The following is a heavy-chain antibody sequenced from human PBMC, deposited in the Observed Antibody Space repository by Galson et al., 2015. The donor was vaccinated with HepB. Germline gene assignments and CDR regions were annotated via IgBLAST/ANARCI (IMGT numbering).Heavy chain of an antibody. Sequence: PALVKPTQTLTLTCTVSGFSLSNARMGVSWIRQPPGKALEWLAHIFSNDEKSYSTSLKSRLTISKDTSKSQVVLTMTNMDPVDTATYYCARIRGRGSSNDDAFEIWGQGTMVTVSS. V-gene: IGHV2-26*01. J-gene: IGHJ3*02. CDR1: GFSLSNARMG. D-gene: IGHD1-26*01. CDR3: ARIRGRGSSNDDAFEI. CDR2: IFSNDEK.